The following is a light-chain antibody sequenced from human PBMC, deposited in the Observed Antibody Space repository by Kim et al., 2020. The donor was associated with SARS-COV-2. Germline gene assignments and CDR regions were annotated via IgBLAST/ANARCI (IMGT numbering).Light chain of an antibody. CDR1: QDIRND. Sequence: ASVGDRVNIPCRSRQDIRNDLGWYQQNPGGAPKRLIYGASSLQSGVPSRFSGSGSGTEFTLTISSLQPEDFATYFCLQHNTYPITFGQGTRLEIK. CDR2: GAS. J-gene: IGKJ5*01. V-gene: IGKV1-17*01. CDR3: LQHNTYPIT.